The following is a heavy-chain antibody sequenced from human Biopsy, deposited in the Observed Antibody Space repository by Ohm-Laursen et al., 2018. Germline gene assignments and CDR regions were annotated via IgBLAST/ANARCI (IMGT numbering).Heavy chain of an antibody. V-gene: IGHV1-69*01. CDR1: GVTFDTYA. J-gene: IGHJ3*01. D-gene: IGHD2/OR15-2a*01. Sequence: ESSVKVSCKASGVTFDTYAFGWVRQAPGQGLEWMGGRIPYFNTIWYAQNFQDRVVITAERSARTTDMQLSGLRPDDTAVYYCVGGQRGPPIGVTVPGDAFDLWGPGTMVTVS. CDR3: VGGQRGPPIGVTVPGDAFDL. CDR2: RIPYFNTI.